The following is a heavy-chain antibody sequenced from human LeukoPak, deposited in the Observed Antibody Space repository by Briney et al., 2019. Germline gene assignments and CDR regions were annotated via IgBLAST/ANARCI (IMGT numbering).Heavy chain of an antibody. CDR1: GDSVSANSVT. J-gene: IGHJ4*02. V-gene: IGHV6-1*01. Sequence: SQTLSLTCVISGDSVSANSVTWHWLRQSPSRGLEWLGRTYYRSKWFYDFALSVRSRITINADTSKNQFSLHLNSVTPEDTAVYYCARAGSGHYTYWGQGTLVTVSS. D-gene: IGHD3-10*01. CDR3: ARAGSGHYTY. CDR2: TYYRSKWFY.